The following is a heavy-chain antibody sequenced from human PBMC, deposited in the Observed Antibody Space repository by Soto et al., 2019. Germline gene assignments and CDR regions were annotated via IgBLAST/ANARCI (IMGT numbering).Heavy chain of an antibody. CDR3: ARDPICGGDCFKFSYFDY. CDR2: IIPIFGTA. V-gene: IGHV1-69*13. J-gene: IGHJ4*02. Sequence: SVKVSCKASGGTFSSYAISWVRQAPGQGLEWMGGIIPIFGTANYAQKIQGRVTITADESTSTAYMELSSLRSEDTAVYYCARDPICGGDCFKFSYFDYWGQG. CDR1: GGTFSSYA. D-gene: IGHD2-21*02.